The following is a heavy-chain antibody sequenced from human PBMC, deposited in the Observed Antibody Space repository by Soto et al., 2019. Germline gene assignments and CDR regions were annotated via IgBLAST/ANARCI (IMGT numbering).Heavy chain of an antibody. V-gene: IGHV3-30-3*01. CDR2: ISFDGSET. D-gene: IGHD1-26*01. CDR1: GFTFRSYS. Sequence: VQLVESGGGVVLPGRSLRLSCEASGFTFRSYSMHWVRQAPGKGLGWVAVISFDGSETFYRDSVRGRFTVSRDNPKNTLYLQMDRVTAEDTAIYYCATPRGATGNLFDYWGQGT. J-gene: IGHJ4*02. CDR3: ATPRGATGNLFDY.